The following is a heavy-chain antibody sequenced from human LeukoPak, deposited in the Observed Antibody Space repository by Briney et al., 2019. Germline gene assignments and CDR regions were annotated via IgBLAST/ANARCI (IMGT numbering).Heavy chain of an antibody. CDR1: GGSISSDNW. D-gene: IGHD3-22*01. CDR2: IHHRGST. CDR3: ARAYYYDTM. Sequence: SETLSLTCAVSGGSISSDNWWFWVRQPPGKGLEWIGEIHHRGSTNYNASLKSRVTISVDKSKNQFSLNLSSVTAADTAVYYCARAYYYDTMWGQGTVAPVSS. J-gene: IGHJ4*02. V-gene: IGHV4-4*02.